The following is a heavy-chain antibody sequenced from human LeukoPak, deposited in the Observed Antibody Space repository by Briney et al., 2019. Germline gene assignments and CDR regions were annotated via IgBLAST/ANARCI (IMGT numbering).Heavy chain of an antibody. V-gene: IGHV1-2*02. CDR1: GYSLTGYY. D-gene: IGHD3-10*01. J-gene: IGHJ4*02. Sequence: ASVKVSCKASGYSLTGYYLHWVRQAPGQGLEWMGWINPNSGGTNYAQKFQGRVTMTRDTSISTAYMELSRLRSDDTAVYYCARSGYYGSGSYYNYFDYWGQGTLVTVSS. CDR3: ARSGYYGSGSYYNYFDY. CDR2: INPNSGGT.